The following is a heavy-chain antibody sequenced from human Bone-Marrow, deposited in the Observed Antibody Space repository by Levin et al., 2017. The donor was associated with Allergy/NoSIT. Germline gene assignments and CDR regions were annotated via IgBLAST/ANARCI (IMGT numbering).Heavy chain of an antibody. CDR3: ARDFSSETARHFDY. CDR1: GYTFTGYY. J-gene: IGHJ4*02. V-gene: IGHV1-2*06. CDR2: INPNSGGT. D-gene: IGHD3-22*01. Sequence: ASVKVSCKASGYTFTGYYMHWVRQAPGQGLEWMGRINPNSGGTNYAQKFQGRVTMTRDTSISTAYMELSRLRSDDTAVYYCARDFSSETARHFDYWGQGTLVTVSS.